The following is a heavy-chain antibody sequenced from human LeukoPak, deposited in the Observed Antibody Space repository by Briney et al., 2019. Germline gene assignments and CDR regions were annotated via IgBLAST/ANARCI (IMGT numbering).Heavy chain of an antibody. CDR1: GGSISSSSYY. V-gene: IGHV4-39*07. CDR3: ARGSGFGESAPDDWFDP. Sequence: SETLSLTCTVSGGSISSSSYYWGWIRQPPGKGLEWIGSIYYSGSTYYNPSLKSRVTISVDTSKNQFSLKLSSVTAADTAVYYCARGSGFGESAPDDWFDPWGQGTLVTVSS. J-gene: IGHJ5*02. D-gene: IGHD3-10*01. CDR2: IYYSGST.